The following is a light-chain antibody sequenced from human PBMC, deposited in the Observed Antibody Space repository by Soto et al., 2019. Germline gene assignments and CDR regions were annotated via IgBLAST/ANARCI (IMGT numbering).Light chain of an antibody. J-gene: IGLJ1*01. CDR2: EVS. Sequence: QSALTQPASVSGSPGQSITIPCTGTSSDVGGYNYVSWYQQHPGKAPKLMIYEVSNRPSGVSNRFSGPKSGNTASLTISGLQAEDEADYYCSSYTSSSTVYVFGTGTKVTVL. CDR3: SSYTSSSTVYV. V-gene: IGLV2-14*01. CDR1: SSDVGGYNY.